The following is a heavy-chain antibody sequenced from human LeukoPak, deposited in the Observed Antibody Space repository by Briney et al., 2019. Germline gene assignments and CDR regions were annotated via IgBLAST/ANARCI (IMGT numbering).Heavy chain of an antibody. V-gene: IGHV4-59*01. D-gene: IGHD2-2*01. CDR3: ARGYCSSTSCYVYYYYYMDV. CDR1: GGSISSYY. Sequence: SETLSLTCTVSGGSISSYYWSWIRQPPGKGLEWIGYIYYSGSTNYNPSLKSRVTISVDTSKNQFSLKLSSVTAADTAVYYCARGYCSSTSCYVYYYYYMDVWGKGTTVTVSS. J-gene: IGHJ6*03. CDR2: IYYSGST.